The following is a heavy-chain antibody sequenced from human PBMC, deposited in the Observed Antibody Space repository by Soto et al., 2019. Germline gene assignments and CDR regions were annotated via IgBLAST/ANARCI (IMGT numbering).Heavy chain of an antibody. CDR3: ARGDREDILVVVGARPGEYGIDI. CDR2: IAYDGSNA. Sequence: QVQLVESGGGVVQPGGSLRLSCAASGFTFRNYAMHWVRQAPGKGLECLAVIAYDGSNAFYRDSVKGRFTISRDNSKKTLYLHMNSLRSEDTGVYYCARGDREDILVVVGARPGEYGIDIWRQGTTVTVSS. J-gene: IGHJ6*02. V-gene: IGHV3-30-3*01. D-gene: IGHD2-15*01. CDR1: GFTFRNYA.